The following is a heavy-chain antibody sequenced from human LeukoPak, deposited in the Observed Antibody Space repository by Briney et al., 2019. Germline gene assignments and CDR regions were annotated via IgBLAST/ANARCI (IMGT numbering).Heavy chain of an antibody. J-gene: IGHJ3*02. CDR3: AREGTYYDSSEGAFDI. V-gene: IGHV4-59*01. CDR2: IYYSGST. CDR1: GGSISSYY. Sequence: SETLSLTCTVSGGSISSYYWSWIRQPPGKGLEWIGYIYYSGSTNYNPSLKSRVTISVDTSKNQFSLKLSSVTAADTAVYYCAREGTYYDSSEGAFDIWGQGTMVTVSS. D-gene: IGHD3-22*01.